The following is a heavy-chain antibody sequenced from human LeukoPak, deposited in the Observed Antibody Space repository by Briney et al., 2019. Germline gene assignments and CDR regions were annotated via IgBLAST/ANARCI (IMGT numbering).Heavy chain of an antibody. D-gene: IGHD3-22*01. J-gene: IGHJ4*02. V-gene: IGHV3-21*01. CDR3: AREWNSGYYYAPNFDY. CDR2: ISTSSTYI. Sequence: GGSLRLSCTASGFTFNSYSMNWVRQAPGKGLEWISSISTSSTYIYYADSVKGRFTISRDNAKNSLYLQMNSLRAEDTAVYYCAREWNSGYYYAPNFDYWGQGTLVTVSS. CDR1: GFTFNSYS.